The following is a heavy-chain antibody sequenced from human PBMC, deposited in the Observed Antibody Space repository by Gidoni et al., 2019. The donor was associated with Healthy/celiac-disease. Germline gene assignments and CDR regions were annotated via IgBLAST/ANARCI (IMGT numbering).Heavy chain of an antibody. J-gene: IGHJ4*02. CDR1: GFTFGDYA. Sequence: EVQLVESGGGLVQPGRSLRLSCTASGFTFGDYAMSWVRQAPGKGLEWVGFIRSKAYGGTTEYAASVKGRFTISRDDSKSIAYLQMNSLKTEDTAVYYCTRHYDSSGYFDYWGQGTLVTVSS. CDR2: IRSKAYGGTT. V-gene: IGHV3-49*04. D-gene: IGHD3-22*01. CDR3: TRHYDSSGYFDY.